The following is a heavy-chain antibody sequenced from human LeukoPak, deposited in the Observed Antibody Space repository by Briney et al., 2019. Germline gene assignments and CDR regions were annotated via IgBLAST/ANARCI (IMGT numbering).Heavy chain of an antibody. D-gene: IGHD3-3*01. CDR1: GFTFSTSS. CDR3: ASGPPFLKYFEY. V-gene: IGHV3-48*01. CDR2: ISGSGSTI. J-gene: IGHJ4*02. Sequence: GGSLRLSCAASGFTFSTSSMDWVRQAPGKGLEWVSYISGSGSTIYYADSVKGRFTISRDDSNNALYLQMHSLRAEDTALYYCASGPPFLKYFEYWGQGTLVTVSS.